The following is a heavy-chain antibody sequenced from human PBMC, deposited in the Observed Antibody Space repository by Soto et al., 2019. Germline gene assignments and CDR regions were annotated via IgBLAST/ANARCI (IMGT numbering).Heavy chain of an antibody. CDR3: ARGLVVVPAAKYYFDY. V-gene: IGHV4-31*03. CDR1: GGSISSGGYY. J-gene: IGHJ4*02. Sequence: QVQLQESGPGLVKPSQTLSLTCTVSGGSISSGGYYWSWIRQHPGKGLEWIGYIYYSGSTYYNPSLKSRVTISVDTSKNQFSLKLSSVTAADTAVYYCARGLVVVPAAKYYFDYWGQGTLGTGSS. CDR2: IYYSGST. D-gene: IGHD2-2*01.